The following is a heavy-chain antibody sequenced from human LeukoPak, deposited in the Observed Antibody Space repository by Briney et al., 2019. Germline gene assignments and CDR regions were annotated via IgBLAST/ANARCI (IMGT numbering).Heavy chain of an antibody. D-gene: IGHD5-24*01. Sequence: PGGSPRLSCAASGFPFSSYAMHWVRQAPGKGLEYVSGISSNGGNTYYADSVKGRFTMYRANTNNTLYLQMSSLRAEDTALYYCVKDRGQSIETAGHFGSWGQGTLVTVSS. V-gene: IGHV3-64D*06. CDR3: VKDRGQSIETAGHFGS. CDR1: GFPFSSYA. CDR2: ISSNGGNT. J-gene: IGHJ4*02.